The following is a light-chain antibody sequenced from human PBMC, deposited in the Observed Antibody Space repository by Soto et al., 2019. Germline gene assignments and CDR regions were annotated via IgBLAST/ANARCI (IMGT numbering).Light chain of an antibody. CDR3: QQANSFPFT. J-gene: IGKJ3*01. CDR1: QDIRTW. Sequence: DIQMTQSPSSVSASVGDRVTITCRASQDIRTWLAWYQQKPGKAPKLLIYVSSSLQSGVPSRFSGSGSGTGFTLTISSLQPEDFATYYCQQANSFPFTFGPGTKVDLK. V-gene: IGKV1-12*02. CDR2: VSS.